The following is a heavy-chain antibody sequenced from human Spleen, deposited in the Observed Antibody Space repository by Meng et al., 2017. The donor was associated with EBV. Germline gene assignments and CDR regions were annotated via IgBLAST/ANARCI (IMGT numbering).Heavy chain of an antibody. CDR2: LIPMSEAP. V-gene: IGHV1-69*01. D-gene: IGHD3-10*01. Sequence: QGELVRHGFEVKNAGSLVKSSFQSAGGSFTSYAISCARQAPGQGLEWMGGLIPMSEAPHYAQKFQGRVTITADESTSTHYMDLSGLRSEDTAVYYCASESGRGFTPDYWGQGTLVTVSS. CDR1: GGSFTSYA. CDR3: ASESGRGFTPDY. J-gene: IGHJ4*02.